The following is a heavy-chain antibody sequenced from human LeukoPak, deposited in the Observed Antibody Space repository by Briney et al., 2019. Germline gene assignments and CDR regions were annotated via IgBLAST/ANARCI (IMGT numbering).Heavy chain of an antibody. V-gene: IGHV3-30*18. CDR2: QSYDGSNK. CDR1: GFTFSSYG. J-gene: IGHJ6*02. D-gene: IGHD6-19*01. CDR3: AKDSGQWLVNGMDV. Sequence: HTGGSLRLSCAASGFTFSSYGMHWVRQAPGKGLEWVAVQSYDGSNKYYADSVKGRFTISRDNSKNTLYLQMNSLRAEDTAVYYCAKDSGQWLVNGMDVWGQGTTVTVSS.